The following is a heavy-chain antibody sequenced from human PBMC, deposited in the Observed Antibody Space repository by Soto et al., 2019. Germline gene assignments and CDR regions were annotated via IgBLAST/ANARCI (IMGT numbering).Heavy chain of an antibody. CDR1: GGSFSGYY. J-gene: IGHJ4*02. V-gene: IGHV4-34*01. Sequence: SETLSLTCAVYGGSFSGYYWSWIRQPPGKGLGWIGEINHSGSTNYNPSLKSRVTISVDTSKNQFSLKLSSVTAADTAVYYCARGRGGRIVVVTASLYYFDYWGQGTLVTVSS. CDR3: ARGRGGRIVVVTASLYYFDY. CDR2: INHSGST. D-gene: IGHD2-21*02.